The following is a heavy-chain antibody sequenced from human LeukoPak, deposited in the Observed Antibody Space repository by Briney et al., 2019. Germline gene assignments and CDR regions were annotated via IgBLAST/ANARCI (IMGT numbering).Heavy chain of an antibody. J-gene: IGHJ4*02. CDR3: ARESDDYGDTNLDY. V-gene: IGHV3-21*01. CDR2: ISSSSSYI. CDR1: GFTFSSYS. Sequence: PGGSLRLSCAASGFTFSSYSMNWVRQAPGKGLEWVSSISSSSSYIYYADSMKGRFTISRDDAKNSLYLQMNSLRAEETAVYHCARESDDYGDTNLDYWGQGTLVTVSS. D-gene: IGHD4-17*01.